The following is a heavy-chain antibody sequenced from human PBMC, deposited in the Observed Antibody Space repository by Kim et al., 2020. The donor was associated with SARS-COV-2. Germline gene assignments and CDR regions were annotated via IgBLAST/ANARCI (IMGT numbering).Heavy chain of an antibody. Sequence: SETLTLTCTVSGVSISSYYWSWIRQPPGKGLEWIGYIYYSGSTNYNPSLKSRVTISVDTSKNQFSLKLSSVTAADTAVYYCSRVDSAFWSGKEESYFFDYWGQATLPTVSP. CDR3: SRVDSAFWSGKEESYFFDY. CDR2: IYYSGST. CDR1: GVSISSYY. D-gene: IGHD3-3*01. V-gene: IGHV4-59*01. J-gene: IGHJ4*02.